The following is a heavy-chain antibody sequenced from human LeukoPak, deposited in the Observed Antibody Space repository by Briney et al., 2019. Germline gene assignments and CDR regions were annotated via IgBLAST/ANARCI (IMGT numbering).Heavy chain of an antibody. CDR1: GYTLTELS. CDR3: ATPWYSSGWYYFDY. V-gene: IGHV1-24*01. J-gene: IGHJ4*02. CDR2: FDTEDGET. D-gene: IGHD6-19*01. Sequence: ASVKVSFTVSGYTLTELSMHWVRQAPGKGREWMGGFDTEDGETIYTQKFQGRVTMTEDTSTDTAYMELSSLRSEDTAVYYCATPWYSSGWYYFDYWGQGTQVTVSS.